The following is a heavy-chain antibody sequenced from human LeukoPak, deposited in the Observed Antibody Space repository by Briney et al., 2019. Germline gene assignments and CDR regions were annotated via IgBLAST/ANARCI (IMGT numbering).Heavy chain of an antibody. CDR3: ARGVSGWPYYLDF. V-gene: IGHV3-23*01. CDR1: GFTFDSYT. J-gene: IGHJ4*02. CDR2: ITGSSGDS. D-gene: IGHD6-25*01. Sequence: GGSLRLSCAASGFTFDSYTMVWVRQAPGSGLEWVSAITGSSGDSYHADSVKGRFTVSRDNSKNTLFLQINSLRVEDTALYYCARGVSGWPYYLDFWGQGTLVTVSS.